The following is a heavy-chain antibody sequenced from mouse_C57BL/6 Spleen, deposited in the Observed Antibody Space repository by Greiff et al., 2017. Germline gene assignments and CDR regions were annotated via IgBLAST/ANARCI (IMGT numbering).Heavy chain of an antibody. CDR3: ARESLGAMDY. V-gene: IGHV5-6*01. Sequence: EVQVVESGGDLVKPGGSLKLSCAASGFTFSSYGMSWVRQTPDKRLEWVATISSGGSYTYYPDSVKGRFTISRDNAKNTLYLQMSSLKSEDTAMYYCARESLGAMDYWGQGTSVTVSS. CDR1: GFTFSSYG. CDR2: ISSGGSYT. J-gene: IGHJ4*01. D-gene: IGHD3-3*01.